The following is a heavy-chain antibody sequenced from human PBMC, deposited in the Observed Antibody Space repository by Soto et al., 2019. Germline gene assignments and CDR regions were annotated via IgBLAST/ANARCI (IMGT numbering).Heavy chain of an antibody. J-gene: IGHJ5*02. CDR3: ARGLRYDFWSGYRPYNWFDP. CDR1: GGSVSSVSYY. CDR2: IYYSGST. Sequence: LSLTCTVSGGSVSSVSYYWSWIRHPPLKGLEWIGYIYYSGSTNYNPSLKSRVTISVDTSKNQFSLKLSSVTAADTAVYYCARGLRYDFWSGYRPYNWFDPWGQGTLVTVSS. D-gene: IGHD3-3*01. V-gene: IGHV4-61*01.